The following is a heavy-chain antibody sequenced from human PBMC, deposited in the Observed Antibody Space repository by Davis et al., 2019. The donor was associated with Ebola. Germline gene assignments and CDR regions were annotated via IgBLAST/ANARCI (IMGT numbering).Heavy chain of an antibody. CDR1: GGSISSGDYY. Sequence: SETLSLTCTVSGGSISSGDYYWNWVRQHPGQGLEWIGCIYSSGSTYYNPSIKSRVTISLDTSKNQLSMKVSSVTAADTAGYYCARESDDFWSGYYVDYWGQGTLVTVSS. CDR2: IYSSGST. CDR3: ARESDDFWSGYYVDY. D-gene: IGHD3-3*01. V-gene: IGHV4-31*03. J-gene: IGHJ4*02.